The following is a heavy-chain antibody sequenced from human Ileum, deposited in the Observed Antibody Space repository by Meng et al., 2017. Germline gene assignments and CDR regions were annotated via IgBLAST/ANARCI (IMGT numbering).Heavy chain of an antibody. D-gene: IGHD4-17*01. CDR1: GGSFSGYY. J-gene: IGHJ1*01. Sequence: VPLQQGGAGLLKPSETLSLTCAVYGGSFSGYYWSWIRQPPGKGLEWIGEINHSGSTNYNPSLKSRVTISVDTSKNQFSLKLSSVTAADTAVYYCARGRYGDSRRGGYFQHWGQGTLVTVSS. CDR3: ARGRYGDSRRGGYFQH. V-gene: IGHV4-34*01. CDR2: INHSGST.